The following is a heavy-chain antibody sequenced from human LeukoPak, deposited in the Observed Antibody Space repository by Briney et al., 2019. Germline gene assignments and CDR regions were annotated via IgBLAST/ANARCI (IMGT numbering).Heavy chain of an antibody. Sequence: GGSLRLSCAASGFTFGSYEMNWVRQAPGKRLEWVSYIGTIISTTYYADSVKGRFTVSRDDAKSSLYLQMSSLRAEDTAVYYCARNVYDLRGQWLVPGFDHWGQGTLVTVSS. V-gene: IGHV3-48*03. CDR1: GFTFGSYE. J-gene: IGHJ4*02. CDR3: ARNVYDLRGQWLVPGFDH. CDR2: IGTIISTT. D-gene: IGHD6-19*01.